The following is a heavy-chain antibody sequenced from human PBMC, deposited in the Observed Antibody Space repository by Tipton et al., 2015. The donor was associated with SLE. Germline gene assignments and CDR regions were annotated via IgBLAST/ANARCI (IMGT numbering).Heavy chain of an antibody. V-gene: IGHV4-39*07. Sequence: TLSLTCSVSGDSISNNNYFWGWIRQPPGKGLEWIGNINYSGTTYYNPSLKSRATISVGTSRNQFSLNLNSVTAADTAVYYCARAGGYDYYYSGMDVWGQGTTVTVSS. CDR3: ARAGGYDYYYSGMDV. CDR1: GDSISNNNYF. J-gene: IGHJ6*02. CDR2: INYSGTT. D-gene: IGHD5-12*01.